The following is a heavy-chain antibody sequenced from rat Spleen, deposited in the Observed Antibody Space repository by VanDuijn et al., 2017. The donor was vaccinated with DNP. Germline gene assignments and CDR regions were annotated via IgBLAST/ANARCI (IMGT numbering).Heavy chain of an antibody. D-gene: IGHD1-10*01. CDR3: AYNNYFDY. CDR1: GFSFSDSA. Sequence: EVQLVESGGGVVQPGKSLKLSCAASGFSFSDSAMAWVRQSPKMGLEWVATISTSGGSTYYRDSVKGRFTISRDNAKSTLYLQMNSLRSEDTATYYCAYNNYFDYWGQGVMVTVSS. V-gene: IGHV5S23*01. CDR2: ISTSGGST. J-gene: IGHJ2*01.